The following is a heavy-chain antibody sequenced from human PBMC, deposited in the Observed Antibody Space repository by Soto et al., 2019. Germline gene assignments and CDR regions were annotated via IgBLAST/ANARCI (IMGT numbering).Heavy chain of an antibody. CDR1: GYTFTSYG. Sequence: GASLKVSCKASGYTFTSYGISWVRQAPGQGLEWMGWVSAYNGNTNYAQKLQGRVTMTTDTSTSTAYMELRSLRSDDTAVYYCARDNMWQQLGTNNWFDPWGQGTLVTVSS. J-gene: IGHJ5*02. V-gene: IGHV1-18*01. D-gene: IGHD6-13*01. CDR2: VSAYNGNT. CDR3: ARDNMWQQLGTNNWFDP.